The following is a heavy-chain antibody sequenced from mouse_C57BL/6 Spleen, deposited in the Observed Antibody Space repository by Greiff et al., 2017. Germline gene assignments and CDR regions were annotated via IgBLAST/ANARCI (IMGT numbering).Heavy chain of an antibody. D-gene: IGHD4-1*01. CDR3: TRAILGRGAMDY. Sequence: QVQLKQSGAELVRPGASVTLSCKASGYTFTDYEMHWVKQTPVHGLEWIGAIDPETGGTAYNQKFKGKAILTADKSSSTAYMELRSLTSEDSAVYYCTRAILGRGAMDYWGQGTSVTVSS. J-gene: IGHJ4*01. V-gene: IGHV1-15*01. CDR1: GYTFTDYE. CDR2: IDPETGGT.